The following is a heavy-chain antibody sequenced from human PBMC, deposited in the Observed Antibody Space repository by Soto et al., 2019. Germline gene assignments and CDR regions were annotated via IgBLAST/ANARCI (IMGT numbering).Heavy chain of an antibody. J-gene: IGHJ4*02. CDR3: ARGYYDSSGYYFFDY. D-gene: IGHD3-22*01. V-gene: IGHV3-7*04. CDR1: GFTFSSYW. CDR2: IKQDGSEK. Sequence: GGSLRLSCAASGFTFSSYWMSWVRQAPGKGLEWVANIKQDGSEKYYVDSVKGRFTISRDNAKNSLYLQMNSLRAEDTAVYYCARGYYDSSGYYFFDYWGQGTLVTVSS.